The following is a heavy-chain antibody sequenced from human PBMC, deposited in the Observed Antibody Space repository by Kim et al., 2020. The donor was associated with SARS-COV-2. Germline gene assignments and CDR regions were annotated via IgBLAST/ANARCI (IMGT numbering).Heavy chain of an antibody. Sequence: GGSLRLSCAAYGFTFSHFGMHWVRQAPGKGLEWVAVTSHDGTHKYYSASLKGRFTISRDNPKNTLYLQVNSLRAEDTAMYYCAKDRSGGTPSAGWDAFDIWGQGTLVTVSS. V-gene: IGHV3-30*18. D-gene: IGHD6-13*01. CDR3: AKDRSGGTPSAGWDAFDI. J-gene: IGHJ3*02. CDR1: GFTFSHFG. CDR2: TSHDGTHK.